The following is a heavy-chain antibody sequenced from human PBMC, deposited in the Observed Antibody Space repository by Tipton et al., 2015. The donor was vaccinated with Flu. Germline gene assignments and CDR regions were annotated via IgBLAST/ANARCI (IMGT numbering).Heavy chain of an antibody. CDR1: GYSISSGYY. CDR2: IYHSGST. Sequence: LRLSCAVSGYSISSGYYWGWIRQPPGKGLEWIGSIYHSGSTYYNPSLKSRVTISVDTSKNQFSLKLSSVTAADTAVYYCAGQRLILDDSSGYYDYWGQGTLVTVAS. V-gene: IGHV4-38-2*01. J-gene: IGHJ4*02. CDR3: AGQRLILDDSSGYYDY. D-gene: IGHD3-22*01.